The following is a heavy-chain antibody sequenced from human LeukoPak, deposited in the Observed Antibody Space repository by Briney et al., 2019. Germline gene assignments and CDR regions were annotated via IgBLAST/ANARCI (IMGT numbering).Heavy chain of an antibody. Sequence: GGSLRLSCAASGFTFSSYWMSWVRQAPGKGLEWVANIKQDGSEKYYVDSVKGRFTISRDNAKNSLYLQMNSLRAEETAVYYCASRYCSGGSCYGGPDAFDIWGQGTMVTVSS. CDR1: GFTFSSYW. CDR3: ASRYCSGGSCYGGPDAFDI. D-gene: IGHD2-15*01. J-gene: IGHJ3*02. V-gene: IGHV3-7*01. CDR2: IKQDGSEK.